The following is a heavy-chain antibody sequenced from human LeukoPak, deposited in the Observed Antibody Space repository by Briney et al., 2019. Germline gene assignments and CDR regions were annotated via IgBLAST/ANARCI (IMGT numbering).Heavy chain of an antibody. CDR3: AAEGYYDSSGYYYLDY. CDR1: GGTFSSYA. CDR2: IIPILGIA. Sequence: ASVKVSCKASGGTFSSYAISWVRQAPGQGLEWMGRIIPILGIANYAQKFQGRVTITADKSTSTAYMELSSLRSEDTAVYYCAAEGYYDSSGYYYLDYWGQGTLVTVSS. V-gene: IGHV1-69*04. D-gene: IGHD3-22*01. J-gene: IGHJ4*02.